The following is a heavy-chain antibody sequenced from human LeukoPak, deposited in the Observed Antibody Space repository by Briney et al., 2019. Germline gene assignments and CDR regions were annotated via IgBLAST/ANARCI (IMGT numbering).Heavy chain of an antibody. Sequence: ASVKVSCKASGYTFIRNGISWVWQAPGQGLEWMGWISPYNENTKYLQMLQGRVTLTTDTSTSTAYMELRSLTSDDTAVYYCAREESIGRYQFLHDYWGQGTLVTVSS. CDR2: ISPYNENT. CDR3: AREESIGRYQFLHDY. D-gene: IGHD1-26*01. V-gene: IGHV1-18*01. CDR1: GYTFIRNG. J-gene: IGHJ4*02.